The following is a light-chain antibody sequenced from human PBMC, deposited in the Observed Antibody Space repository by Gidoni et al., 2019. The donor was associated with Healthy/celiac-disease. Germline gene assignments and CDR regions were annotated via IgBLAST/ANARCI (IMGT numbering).Light chain of an antibody. CDR1: QDINNY. CDR2: DAS. CDR3: QQYDNLPV. Sequence: DIHITQSPSSLSASVGVRVTITCQASQDINNYLNWYQQKPGKAPKLLIYDASNVETGVPSRFSGSGSGTDFTFTISSLQPEDIATYYCQQYDNLPVFGPGTKVDIK. V-gene: IGKV1-33*01. J-gene: IGKJ3*01.